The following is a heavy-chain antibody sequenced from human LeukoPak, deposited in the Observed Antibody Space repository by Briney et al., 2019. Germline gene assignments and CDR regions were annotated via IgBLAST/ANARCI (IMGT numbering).Heavy chain of an antibody. CDR2: ISSSSSYI. V-gene: IGHV3-21*01. J-gene: IGHJ4*02. CDR1: GFTFSSYS. Sequence: GGSLRLSCAASGFTFSSYSMNWVRQAPGKGLEWVSSISSSSSYIYYADSVKGRFTISRYNAKNSLYLQMNSLRAEDTAVYYCARDVRMDYYDSSGHFDYWGQGTLVTVSS. CDR3: ARDVRMDYYDSSGHFDY. D-gene: IGHD3-22*01.